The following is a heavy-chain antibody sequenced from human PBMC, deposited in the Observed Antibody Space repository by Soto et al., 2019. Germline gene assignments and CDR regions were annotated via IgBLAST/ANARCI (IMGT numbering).Heavy chain of an antibody. J-gene: IGHJ4*02. D-gene: IGHD3-22*01. Sequence: EVQLLESGGGLVQPGGSLRLSCAASGFTFSSYAMSWVRQAPGKGLEWVSANSGSGGSTYYADSVKGRFTISRDNSKNTLYLQMNSLRAEDTAVYYCATDLHYYYDSSGYYYDGPGDYWGQGTLVTVSS. CDR3: ATDLHYYYDSSGYYYDGPGDY. CDR1: GFTFSSYA. V-gene: IGHV3-23*01. CDR2: NSGSGGST.